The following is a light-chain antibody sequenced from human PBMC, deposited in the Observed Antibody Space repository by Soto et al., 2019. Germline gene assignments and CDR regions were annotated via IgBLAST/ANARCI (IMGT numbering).Light chain of an antibody. Sequence: AIRMTQSPSSLSASTGDRVTITCRASQGISSYLAWYQQKPGKAPKLLIYPASTLKSGVPSRFSGSGSGTDFTLTISCLQSEDFATYYCQQYYSYPLTFGQGTKVEIK. CDR2: PAS. V-gene: IGKV1-8*01. CDR1: QGISSY. J-gene: IGKJ1*01. CDR3: QQYYSYPLT.